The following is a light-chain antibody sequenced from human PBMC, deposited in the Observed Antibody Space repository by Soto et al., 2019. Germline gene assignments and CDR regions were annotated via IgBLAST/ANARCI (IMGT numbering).Light chain of an antibody. CDR2: KAS. CDR3: QHYNSYPLT. Sequence: DIQMTQSPSTLSAFVGDRVTITCRASQSISSWLAWYQQKPGKAPKLLIYKASSLKSGVPSRFSGSGSGTEFTLTISSLQPDDFATYSCQHYNSYPLTFGGGTKVEIE. CDR1: QSISSW. J-gene: IGKJ4*01. V-gene: IGKV1-5*03.